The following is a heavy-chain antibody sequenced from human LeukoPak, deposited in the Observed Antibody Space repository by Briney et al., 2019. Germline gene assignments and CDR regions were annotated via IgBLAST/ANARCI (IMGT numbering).Heavy chain of an antibody. Sequence: PSETLSLTCTVSGGSISSSSYYWGWIRQPPGKGLEWIGSIYYSGSTYYNPSLKSRVTISVDKSKNQFSLKLSSVTAADTAVYYCARSPSGSSSRWFDPWGQGTLVTVSA. CDR1: GGSISSSSYY. J-gene: IGHJ5*02. D-gene: IGHD1-26*01. V-gene: IGHV4-39*07. CDR2: IYYSGST. CDR3: ARSPSGSSSRWFDP.